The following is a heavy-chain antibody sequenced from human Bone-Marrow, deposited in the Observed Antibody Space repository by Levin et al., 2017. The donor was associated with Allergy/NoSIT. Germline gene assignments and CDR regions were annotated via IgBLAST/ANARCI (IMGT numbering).Heavy chain of an antibody. J-gene: IGHJ1*01. V-gene: IGHV4-59*01. CDR1: GGSISSYY. CDR2: IYYSGST. D-gene: IGHD6-19*01. CDR3: ARGPGRQWLPPEYFQH. Sequence: SQTLSLPCTVSGGSISSYYWSWIRQPPGKGLEWIGYIYYSGSTNYNPSLKSRVTISVDTSKNQFSLKLSSVTAADTAVYYCARGPGRQWLPPEYFQHWGQGTLVTVSS.